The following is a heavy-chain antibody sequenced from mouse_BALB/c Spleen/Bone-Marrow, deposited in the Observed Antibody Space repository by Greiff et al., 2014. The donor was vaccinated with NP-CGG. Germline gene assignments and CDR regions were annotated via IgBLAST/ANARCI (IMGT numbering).Heavy chain of an antibody. D-gene: IGHD2-10*02. CDR3: ARREYGYYDYAIDY. V-gene: IGHV1-18*01. J-gene: IGHJ4*01. CDR1: GYTFTEYT. CDR2: INTNNGGI. Sequence: EVQLQQSGPELVKPGASVKISCKTSGYTFTEYTMHWVKQSHGKGLEWIGGINTNNGGISYNQKFKGKATLTVDKSSSTAYMELRSLTFEDSAVYYCARREYGYYDYAIDYWGQGTSVTVSS.